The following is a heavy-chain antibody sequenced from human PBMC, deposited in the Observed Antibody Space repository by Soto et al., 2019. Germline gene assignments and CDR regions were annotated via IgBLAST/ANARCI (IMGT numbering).Heavy chain of an antibody. CDR1: GFTXXXXX. Sequence: EVQLVESGGGLVKPGGSLRLSCAASGFTXXXXXXXXXXXXXXXXXXXVSSISSSSSYIYYADSVKGRFTISRDNXXXXXXXXXXXXXXXXXXXXXXXXXXXXXXXXXXLGYWGQGTLVTVSS. CDR2: ISSSSSYI. D-gene: IGHD3-16*01. CDR3: XXXXXXXXXXXXLGY. V-gene: IGHV3-21*01. J-gene: IGHJ4*02.